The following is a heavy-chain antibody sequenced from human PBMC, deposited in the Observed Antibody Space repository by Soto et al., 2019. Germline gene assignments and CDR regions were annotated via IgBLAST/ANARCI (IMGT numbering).Heavy chain of an antibody. Sequence: PSETLSLTCTVSGGSISSGRYYWSWIRQPPGKGLEWIGYIYYSVSTNYNPSLKSRVTISVDTSKNQFSLKVGSVTAADTAVYYCASYSSGWYDVIYWGQGTLVTVSS. D-gene: IGHD6-19*01. CDR1: GGSISSGRYY. CDR3: ASYSSGWYDVIY. J-gene: IGHJ4*02. V-gene: IGHV4-61*01. CDR2: IYYSVST.